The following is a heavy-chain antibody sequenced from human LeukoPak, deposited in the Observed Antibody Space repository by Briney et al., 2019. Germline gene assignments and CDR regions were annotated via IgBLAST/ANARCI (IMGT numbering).Heavy chain of an antibody. D-gene: IGHD3-3*01. CDR2: VDKRGAST. Sequence: GGSLRLSCGASGFTFSDYAMCWVRQAPGKGLEWVATVDKRGASTHYADSVMGRFTISRDNSKNTLYLQMNSLRADDTAVYYCAKDVEVIIADYWGQGTLVTVSS. J-gene: IGHJ4*02. CDR1: GFTFSDYA. V-gene: IGHV3-23*01. CDR3: AKDVEVIIADY.